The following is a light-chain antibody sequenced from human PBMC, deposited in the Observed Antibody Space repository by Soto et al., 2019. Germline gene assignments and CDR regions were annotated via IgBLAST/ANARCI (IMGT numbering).Light chain of an antibody. V-gene: IGKV1-9*01. Sequence: DIQLTQSPSFLSASVGDRVTITDRASQGVSSYLAWYQQKPGKAPKLLIYAASTLQSGVPSRFSGSGSGTEFTLTISSLQPEDFATYYCQQLNSYPSLTFGGGTKVDIK. J-gene: IGKJ4*01. CDR1: QGVSSY. CDR3: QQLNSYPSLT. CDR2: AAS.